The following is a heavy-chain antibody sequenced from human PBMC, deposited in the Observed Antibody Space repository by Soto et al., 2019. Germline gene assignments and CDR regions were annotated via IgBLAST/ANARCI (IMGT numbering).Heavy chain of an antibody. Sequence: GGSLRLSCAASGFTFSSYAMHWVRQAPGKGLEWVAVISYDGSNKYYADSVKGRFTISRDNSKNTLYLQMNSLRAEDTAVYYCASPPPYDFWSGYSENDAFDIWGQGTMVTVSS. CDR3: ASPPPYDFWSGYSENDAFDI. J-gene: IGHJ3*02. CDR1: GFTFSSYA. V-gene: IGHV3-30-3*01. D-gene: IGHD3-3*01. CDR2: ISYDGSNK.